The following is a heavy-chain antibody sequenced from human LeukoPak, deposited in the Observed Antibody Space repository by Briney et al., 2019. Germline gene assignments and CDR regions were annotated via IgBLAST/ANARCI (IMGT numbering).Heavy chain of an antibody. CDR1: GFTFSNYG. D-gene: IGHD2-2*01. Sequence: GGSLRLSCAASGFTFSNYGMHWARQAPGKGLEWVSAISGSGGSTYYTDSVKGRFTISRDNSKNTLYLQMNSLRAEDTAVYYCAKERSIVVVPAATMGTNWGQGTLVTVSS. V-gene: IGHV3-23*01. CDR2: ISGSGGST. CDR3: AKERSIVVVPAATMGTN. J-gene: IGHJ4*02.